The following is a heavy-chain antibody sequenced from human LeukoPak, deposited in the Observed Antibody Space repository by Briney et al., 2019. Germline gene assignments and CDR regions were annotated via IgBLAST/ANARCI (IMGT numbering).Heavy chain of an antibody. CDR3: ARVPGDSSGLGLDP. CDR1: GFTFSSYA. J-gene: IGHJ5*02. CDR2: ISSSGSTI. D-gene: IGHD3-22*01. Sequence: GGSLRLSCAASGFTFSSYAMSWVRQAPGKGLEWVSYISSSGSTIYYADSVKGRFTISRDNAKNSLYLQMNSLRAEDTAVYYCARVPGDSSGLGLDPWGQGTLVTVSS. V-gene: IGHV3-48*04.